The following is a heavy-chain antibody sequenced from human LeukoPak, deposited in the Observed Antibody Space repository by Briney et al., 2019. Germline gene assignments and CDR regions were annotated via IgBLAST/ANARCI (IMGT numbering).Heavy chain of an antibody. J-gene: IGHJ3*02. D-gene: IGHD1-26*01. CDR2: IYSGGGI. Sequence: PGGSLRLSCAASEFTVSSSYMSWVRQAPGKGLEWVSIIYSGGGIYYVDSVKGRFSISRDISKNMLYLQMNSLRAEDTAVYYCARGHNTATSGTRAFDIWGQGTMVTVSS. V-gene: IGHV3-53*01. CDR1: EFTVSSSY. CDR3: ARGHNTATSGTRAFDI.